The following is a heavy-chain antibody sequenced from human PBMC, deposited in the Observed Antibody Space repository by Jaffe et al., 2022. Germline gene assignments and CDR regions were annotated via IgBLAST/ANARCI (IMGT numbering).Heavy chain of an antibody. CDR1: GFTFDDYA. CDR2: ISWNSGSI. J-gene: IGHJ3*02. D-gene: IGHD2-2*01. V-gene: IGHV3-9*01. Sequence: EVQLVESGGGLVQPGRSLRLSCAASGFTFDDYAMHWVRQAPGKGLEWVSGISWNSGSIGYADSVKGRFTISRDNAKNSLYLQMNSLRAEDTAVYYCAREVVPAAYAGAFDIWGQGTMVTVSS. CDR3: AREVVPAAYAGAFDI.